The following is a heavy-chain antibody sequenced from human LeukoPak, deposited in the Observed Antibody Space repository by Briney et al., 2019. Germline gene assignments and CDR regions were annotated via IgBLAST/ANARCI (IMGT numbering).Heavy chain of an antibody. D-gene: IGHD3-22*01. Sequence: PGGSLRLSCAGSGSTLSTYWMHWVRQAPGKGLVWVSRIKTDGSTTYYADSVKGRFTTSRDNAKNSLYLQMNSLRAEDTALYYCAKDIYDSSGYYYYYYGMDVWGQGTTVTVSS. CDR3: AKDIYDSSGYYYYYYGMDV. V-gene: IGHV3-74*01. J-gene: IGHJ6*02. CDR2: IKTDGSTT. CDR1: GSTLSTYW.